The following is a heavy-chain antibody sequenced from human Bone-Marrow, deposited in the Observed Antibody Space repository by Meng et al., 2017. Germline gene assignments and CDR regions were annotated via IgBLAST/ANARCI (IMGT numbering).Heavy chain of an antibody. CDR1: GYTFTSYY. Sequence: ASVKVSCKASGYTFTSYYMHWVRQAPGQGLEWMGIINPSGGSTSYAQKFQGRVTMTRDTSTSTVYMELSSLRSEDTAVYYCARDVAVAGSRGDQFDYWGQGTQVT. D-gene: IGHD6-19*01. V-gene: IGHV1-46*01. J-gene: IGHJ4*02. CDR2: INPSGGST. CDR3: ARDVAVAGSRGDQFDY.